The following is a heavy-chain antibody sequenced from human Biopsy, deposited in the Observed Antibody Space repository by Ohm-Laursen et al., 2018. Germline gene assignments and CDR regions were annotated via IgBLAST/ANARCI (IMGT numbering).Heavy chain of an antibody. CDR2: IYKSGNT. J-gene: IGHJ4*02. CDR3: AREGKGVDYYATSGFSFEY. V-gene: IGHV4-31*03. CDR1: RASISNGGYF. Sequence: TLSLTCTVSRASISNGGYFWSWVRQRPGKGLEWIGHIYKSGNTYYHPSLQSRVTISIDTSKTQFSLRLASVTAADPAVYYCAREGKGVDYYATSGFSFEYWGQGILVTVSS. D-gene: IGHD3-22*01.